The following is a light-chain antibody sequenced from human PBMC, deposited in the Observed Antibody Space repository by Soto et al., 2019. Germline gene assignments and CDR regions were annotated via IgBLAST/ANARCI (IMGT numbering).Light chain of an antibody. CDR3: SSYTSSSTVV. Sequence: QSALTQPASVSGSPGQSITISCTGTSSDGGGYDYVSWYQQHPGKAPKLMIYNVRNRPSGVSNRFSGSKAGNTASLTISGLQAEDEAAYYCSSYTSSSTVVFGGGTQLTVL. CDR1: SSDGGGYDY. CDR2: NVR. V-gene: IGLV2-14*01. J-gene: IGLJ2*01.